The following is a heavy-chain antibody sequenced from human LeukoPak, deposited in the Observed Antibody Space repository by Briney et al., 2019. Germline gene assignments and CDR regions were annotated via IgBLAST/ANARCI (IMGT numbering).Heavy chain of an antibody. CDR1: GGSISSSSYY. D-gene: IGHD1-26*01. CDR3: ASGGSPRDWFDP. J-gene: IGHJ5*02. V-gene: IGHV4-39*01. CDR2: IYYSGST. Sequence: PSETPSLTCTVSGGSISSSSYYWGWIRQPPGKGLEWIGSIYYSGSTYYNPSLKSRVTISVDTSKNQFSLKLSSVTAADTAVYYCASGGSPRDWFDPWGRGTLVTVSS.